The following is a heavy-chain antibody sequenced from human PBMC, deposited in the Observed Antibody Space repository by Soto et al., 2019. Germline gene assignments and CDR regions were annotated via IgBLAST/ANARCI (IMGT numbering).Heavy chain of an antibody. CDR1: GVSFSSYV. Sequence: SVKVSCKASGVSFSSYVISWIRQAPGQGLEWMGGIIPVSNAANYAQRFQDTSKNHVVLTVTNVDPEDTATYYCARTMKGGDYSSAYFDNWGQGMPVTVSS. CDR2: IIPVSNAA. J-gene: IGHJ4*02. CDR3: DYSSAYFDN. V-gene: IGHV1-69*13. D-gene: IGHD6-19*01.